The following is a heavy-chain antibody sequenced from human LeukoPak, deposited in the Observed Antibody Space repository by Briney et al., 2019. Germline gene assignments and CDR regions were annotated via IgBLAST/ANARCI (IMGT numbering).Heavy chain of an antibody. D-gene: IGHD4-11*01. V-gene: IGHV4-30-4*08. CDR2: NYLSWST. CDR3: PREILYREIMNWFDP. Sequence: PSQTLSLTCTVSGGSISSGDYYWSWIRQPPGKGLDWIGYNYLSWSTHLNPSLHSRVSLSIGTSKNQLSLQLNPVTDAHTAVCYCPREILYREIMNWFDPWGQGTLVTASS. CDR1: GGSISSGDYY. J-gene: IGHJ5*02.